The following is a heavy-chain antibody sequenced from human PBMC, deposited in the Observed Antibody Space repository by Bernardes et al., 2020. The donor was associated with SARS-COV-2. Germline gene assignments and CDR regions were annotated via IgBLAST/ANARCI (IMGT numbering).Heavy chain of an antibody. CDR3: ASPQRELLYPQDYYYYGMDV. J-gene: IGHJ6*02. V-gene: IGHV3-30-3*01. CDR2: ISYDGSNK. CDR1: GFTFSSYA. D-gene: IGHD3-10*01. Sequence: GGSLRLSCAASGFTFSSYAMHWVRQAPGKGLEWVAVISYDGSNKYYADSVKGRFTISRDNSKNTLYLQMNSLRAEDTAVYYCASPQRELLYPQDYYYYGMDVWGQGTTVTVSS.